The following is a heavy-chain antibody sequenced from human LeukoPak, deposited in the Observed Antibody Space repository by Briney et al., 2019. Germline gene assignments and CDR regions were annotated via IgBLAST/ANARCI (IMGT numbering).Heavy chain of an antibody. CDR3: ARDYGILAAAGGMIDY. J-gene: IGHJ4*02. V-gene: IGHV1-18*01. Sequence: GASVKVSCKASGYTFTSYGISWVRQAPGQGLEWMGWISAYNGNTNYAQKLQGRVTMTTDTSTSTAYMELRSLRSDDTAVYYCARDYGILAAAGGMIDYWSQGTLVTVSS. CDR2: ISAYNGNT. CDR1: GYTFTSYG. D-gene: IGHD6-13*01.